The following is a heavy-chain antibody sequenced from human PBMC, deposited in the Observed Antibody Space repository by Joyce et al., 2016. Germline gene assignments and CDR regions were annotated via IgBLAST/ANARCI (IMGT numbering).Heavy chain of an antibody. Sequence: QVQLTQSGDEVKKPGASVKVACKDSNYDFRSHGISWVRQAPGQGLEWMGWISAYNGNTRYAQKFQDRVTMTTETSTTTVYMELGSLKSDDTARYYCAREGMATVPLEFWGQGTQVTVSS. CDR3: AREGMATVPLEF. V-gene: IGHV1-18*04. J-gene: IGHJ4*02. D-gene: IGHD5-24*01. CDR1: NYDFRSHG. CDR2: ISAYNGNT.